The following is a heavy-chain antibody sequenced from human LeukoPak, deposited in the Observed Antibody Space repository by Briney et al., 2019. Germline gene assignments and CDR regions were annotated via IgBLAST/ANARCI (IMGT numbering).Heavy chain of an antibody. Sequence: PGGSLRLSCEGSELTFNSYAMNWVRRAPGKGLEWVALVGHDGDERFYADSVRGRFTISRDNSNNMMFLQMNSLRAEDTATYYCAKSSGASYPRSRIFDFWGQGTMVTVSS. CDR3: AKSSGASYPRSRIFDF. CDR2: VGHDGDER. V-gene: IGHV3-23*01. CDR1: ELTFNSYA. J-gene: IGHJ4*02. D-gene: IGHD2-2*01.